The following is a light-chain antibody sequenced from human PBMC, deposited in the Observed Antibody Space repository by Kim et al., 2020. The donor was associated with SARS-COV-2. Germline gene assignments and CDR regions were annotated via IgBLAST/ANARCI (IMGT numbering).Light chain of an antibody. V-gene: IGKV1-9*01. CDR3: QQVNSYPLT. J-gene: IGKJ5*01. CDR1: QGISSY. Sequence: ASVGDRVTITCRASQGISSYLAWYQQEPGKAPKLLIYAASTLQSGVPSRFSGSGSGTDFTLTISSLQPEDFATYYCQQVNSYPLTFGQGTRLEIK. CDR2: AAS.